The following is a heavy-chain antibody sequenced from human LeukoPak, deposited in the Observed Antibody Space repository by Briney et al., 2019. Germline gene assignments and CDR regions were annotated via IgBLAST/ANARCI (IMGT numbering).Heavy chain of an antibody. D-gene: IGHD3-10*01. CDR3: ARGRRVRGLLWFGEFSTYFDY. CDR1: GGSFSGYY. J-gene: IGHJ4*02. Sequence: KPSETLSLTCAVYGGSFSGYYWSWIRQPPGKGLEWIGEINHSGSTNYNPSLRSRVTISVDTSKNQFPLKLSSVTAADTAVYYRARGRRVRGLLWFGEFSTYFDYWGQGTLVTVSS. V-gene: IGHV4-34*01. CDR2: INHSGST.